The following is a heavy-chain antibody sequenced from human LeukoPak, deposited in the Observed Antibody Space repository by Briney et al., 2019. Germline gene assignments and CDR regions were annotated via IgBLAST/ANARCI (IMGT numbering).Heavy chain of an antibody. CDR1: RFSFSDHY. J-gene: IGHJ4*02. CDR3: ARVIAYSSSWADY. V-gene: IGHV3-72*01. Sequence: PGGSLRLSCAASRFSFSDHYMDWVRQAPGKGLEWVGRIKNKANSYTTEYAASAKGRFTISRDDSKNSLYLQMNSLKTEDTAVYYCARVIAYSSSWADYWGQGTPVTVSS. D-gene: IGHD6-13*01. CDR2: IKNKANSYTT.